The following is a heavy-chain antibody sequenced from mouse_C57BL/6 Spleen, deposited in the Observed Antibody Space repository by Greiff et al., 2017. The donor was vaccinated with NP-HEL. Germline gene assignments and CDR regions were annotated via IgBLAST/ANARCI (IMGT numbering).Heavy chain of an antibody. Sequence: QVQLQQSGPGLVQPSQSLSITCTVSGFSFTSYGVHWVRQSPGKGLEWLGVIWSGGSTDYNAAFMSRLSITKDNSKSQVFFKMNSLQADDTAIYYCAKGVYDYDSWYAYWGQGTLVTVSA. CDR2: IWSGGST. CDR3: AKGVYDYDSWYAY. CDR1: GFSFTSYG. D-gene: IGHD2-4*01. J-gene: IGHJ3*01. V-gene: IGHV2-5*01.